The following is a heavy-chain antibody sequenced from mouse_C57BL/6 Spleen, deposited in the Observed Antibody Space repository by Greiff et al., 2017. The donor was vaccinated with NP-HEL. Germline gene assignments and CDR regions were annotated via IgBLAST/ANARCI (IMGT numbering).Heavy chain of an antibody. J-gene: IGHJ3*01. Sequence: QVQLQQPGAELVKPGASVKVSCKASGYTFTSYWMHWVKQRPGQGLEWIGRIHPSDSDTNYNQKFKGKAKLTVDKSSSTAYMQLSSLTSEDSAVYYCAIDYGSSWAWFAYWGQGTLVTVSA. D-gene: IGHD1-1*01. CDR1: GYTFTSYW. CDR2: IHPSDSDT. V-gene: IGHV1-74*01. CDR3: AIDYGSSWAWFAY.